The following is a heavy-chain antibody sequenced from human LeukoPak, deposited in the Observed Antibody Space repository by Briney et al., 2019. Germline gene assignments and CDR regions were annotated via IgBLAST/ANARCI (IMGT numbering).Heavy chain of an antibody. CDR3: AKYKYSPGRRGSSSDYFDY. D-gene: IGHD6-6*01. V-gene: IGHV3-23*01. CDR2: ISGSGGST. CDR1: GITVSSTY. Sequence: GGSLRLSCAASGITVSSTYMSWVRQAPGKGLEWVSAISGSGGSTYHADSVKGRFTISRDNSKNTLYLQMNSLRAEDTAVYYCAKYKYSPGRRGSSSDYFDYWGQGTLVTVSS. J-gene: IGHJ4*02.